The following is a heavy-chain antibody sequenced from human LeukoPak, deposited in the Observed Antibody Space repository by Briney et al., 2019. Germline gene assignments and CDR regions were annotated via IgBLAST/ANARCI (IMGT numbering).Heavy chain of an antibody. Sequence: GGSLRLSCAASGFTFSSYWMSWVRQAPGKGLEWVANIKQDGSEKYYVDSVKGRFTISRDNAKNSLYLQMNSLRAEDAAVYYCASWDCSGGSCYLWFWGQGTLVTVSS. D-gene: IGHD2-15*01. CDR1: GFTFSSYW. CDR3: ASWDCSGGSCYLWF. CDR2: IKQDGSEK. V-gene: IGHV3-7*01. J-gene: IGHJ4*02.